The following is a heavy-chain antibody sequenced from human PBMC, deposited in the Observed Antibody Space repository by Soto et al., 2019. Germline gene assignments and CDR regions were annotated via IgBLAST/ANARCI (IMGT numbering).Heavy chain of an antibody. V-gene: IGHV3-33*01. CDR3: ARDVSPRQQLGIYYYGMDV. CDR1: GFTFSSYG. J-gene: IGHJ6*02. D-gene: IGHD6-13*01. CDR2: IWYDGSNK. Sequence: GGSLRLSCAASGFTFSSYGMHWVRQAPGKGLEWVAVIWYDGSNKYYADSVKGRFTISRHNSKNTLYLQMNSLRAEDTAVYYCARDVSPRQQLGIYYYGMDVWGQGTTVTVSS.